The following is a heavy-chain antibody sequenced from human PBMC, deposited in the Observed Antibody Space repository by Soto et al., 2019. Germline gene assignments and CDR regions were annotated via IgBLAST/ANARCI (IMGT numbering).Heavy chain of an antibody. Sequence: SETLSLTCSVSGGSVSDKTYYWSWIRQPAXKRLERIGYVYYSGTTYYNPSLKSRVTTSVDLSKNRFSLRLSSVTTADMALYYCVRPTAGPMSLRSKYLFDYGGHGTLVRVSS. CDR1: GGSVSDKTYY. CDR3: VRPTAGPMSLRSKYLFDY. CDR2: VYYSGTT. J-gene: IGHJ4*01. V-gene: IGHV4-61*01. D-gene: IGHD3-10*02.